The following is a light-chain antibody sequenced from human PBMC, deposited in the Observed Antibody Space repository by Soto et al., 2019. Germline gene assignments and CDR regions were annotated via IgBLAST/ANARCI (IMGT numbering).Light chain of an antibody. V-gene: IGLV1-40*01. CDR1: SSNIEGDYN. CDR3: QSFDCSLYVSV. J-gene: IGLJ2*01. Sequence: QSVLTQPPSVSGAPGQRVTISCTGSSSNIEGDYNVHGYQQLPGPAPKLLIHANTNRPSGVTDRFSGSKSVTSASLAINGIQAEDEDDYYCQSFDCSLYVSVFGGGTKLTVL. CDR2: ANT.